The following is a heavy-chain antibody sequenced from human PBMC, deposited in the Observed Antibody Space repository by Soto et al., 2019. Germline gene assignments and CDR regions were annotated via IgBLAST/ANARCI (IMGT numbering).Heavy chain of an antibody. CDR2: IIPIRGIA. V-gene: IGHV1-69*02. CDR3: ARASGWLRIGPSIDY. J-gene: IGHJ4*02. D-gene: IGHD5-12*01. CDR1: GDTYSSYT. Sequence: ASVKVSCKASGDTYSSYTISWVRQAPGQGLEWMGRIIPIRGIASYAQKFQGRVTMTRNNSIRTAYMELSSLRSEDTAVYYCARASGWLRIGPSIDYWGQGTLVTVSS.